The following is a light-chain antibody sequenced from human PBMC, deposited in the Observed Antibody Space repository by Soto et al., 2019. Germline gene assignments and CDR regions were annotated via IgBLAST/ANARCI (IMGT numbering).Light chain of an antibody. V-gene: IGLV2-14*01. Sequence: HSALTQPASVSGSPGQSITISCTGTSSDVGAYNHVSWYQHHPGKAPKLMIYEVNNRPSGVSNRFSGSKSGYTASLTISGLQAEDEADYYCCSYTTSDTRVFGTGTKVTVL. J-gene: IGLJ1*01. CDR2: EVN. CDR1: SSDVGAYNH. CDR3: CSYTTSDTRV.